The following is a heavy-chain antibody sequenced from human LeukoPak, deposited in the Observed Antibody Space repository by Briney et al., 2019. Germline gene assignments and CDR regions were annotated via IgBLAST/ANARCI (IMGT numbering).Heavy chain of an antibody. D-gene: IGHD4-23*01. CDR2: IIPIFGTA. Sequence: ASVKVSCKASGGTFSSYAISWVRQAPGQGLGWMGGIIPIFGTANYAQKFQGRVTITADESTSTDYMELSSLRSEDTAVYYCAREGRELDYGGTGVIDYWGQGTLVTVSS. V-gene: IGHV1-69*13. CDR1: GGTFSSYA. J-gene: IGHJ4*02. CDR3: AREGRELDYGGTGVIDY.